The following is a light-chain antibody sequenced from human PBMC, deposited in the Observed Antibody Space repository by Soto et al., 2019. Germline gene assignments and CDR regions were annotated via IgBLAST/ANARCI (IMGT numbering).Light chain of an antibody. CDR3: QQRSNWPIT. Sequence: EIVLTQSPATLSLSPGERATLSCRASQSVSSYFAWYQQKPGQAPRLLIYDASNRATGIPARFIGSGSGTDFTLTISSLEPEDFAVYYCQQRSNWPITFGQGTRLRL. CDR2: DAS. V-gene: IGKV3-11*01. J-gene: IGKJ5*01. CDR1: QSVSSY.